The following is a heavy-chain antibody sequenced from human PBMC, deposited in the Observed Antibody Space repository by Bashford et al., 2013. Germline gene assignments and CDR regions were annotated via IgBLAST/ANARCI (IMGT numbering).Heavy chain of an antibody. Sequence: GSLRLSCSVSGFSFSSYGMKWVRQAPGKGLEYVSAISSSGEITYYADSVKGRFTISRDNSIYTLYLQMRSLRPEDTAVYYCVSEGFDIWGQGARGHRLL. J-gene: IGHJ3*02. CDR3: VSEGFDI. CDR2: ISSSGEIT. V-gene: IGHV3-64D*06. CDR1: GFSFSSYG. D-gene: IGHD1-14*01.